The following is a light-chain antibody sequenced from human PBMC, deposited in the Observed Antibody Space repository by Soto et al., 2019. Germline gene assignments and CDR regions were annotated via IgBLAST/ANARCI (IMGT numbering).Light chain of an antibody. J-gene: IGKJ1*01. V-gene: IGKV3-15*01. CDR2: AAS. Sequence: EIVMTQSPATLSVSPGERATLSCRASQSVSSDLAWYQQKPGQAPRLLIYAASTRATGIPARFSGSGSRTEFTLTISSRQSEDFAVYYCQQYNTWPPWMFGQGTKVEIK. CDR3: QQYNTWPPWM. CDR1: QSVSSD.